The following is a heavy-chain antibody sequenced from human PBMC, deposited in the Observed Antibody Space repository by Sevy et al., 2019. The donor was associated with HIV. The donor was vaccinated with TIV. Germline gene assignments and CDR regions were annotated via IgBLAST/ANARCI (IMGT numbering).Heavy chain of an antibody. CDR2: IFHSGGT. V-gene: IGHV4-38-2*02. CDR1: NSSISSGYF. CDR3: ARVSGGNADY. J-gene: IGHJ4*02. Sequence: SETLSLTCSVSNSSISSGYFWAWIRQPPGKGLEWIGSIFHSGGTYYNPSLKSRVTISVETSKNQFSLRLTSVTAADTAVYYCARVSGGNADYWGQGTLVTVSS. D-gene: IGHD2-15*01.